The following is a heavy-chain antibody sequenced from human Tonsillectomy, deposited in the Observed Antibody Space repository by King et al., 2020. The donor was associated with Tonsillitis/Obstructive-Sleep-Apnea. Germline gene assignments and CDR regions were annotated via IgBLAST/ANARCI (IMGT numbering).Heavy chain of an antibody. CDR3: TKYQIVVAGAYFYY. J-gene: IGHJ4*02. CDR2: IKSKTHGGTT. CDR1: GFTFSHAW. Sequence: VQLVESGGGLVKPGGSLRLSCAASGFTFSHAWMTWVRQAPGKGLKWVGRIKSKTHGGTTDYAAPVKGRFTISRDDSKNTLYLQMNSLKTEDTAVYYCTKYQIVVAGAYFYYWGRGTLVPVSS. D-gene: IGHD6-19*01. V-gene: IGHV3-15*01.